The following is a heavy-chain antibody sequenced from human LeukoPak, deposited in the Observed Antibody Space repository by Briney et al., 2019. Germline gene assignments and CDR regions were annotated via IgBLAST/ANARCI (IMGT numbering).Heavy chain of an antibody. J-gene: IGHJ4*02. Sequence: GGSLRLSCAASGFTFSSSAMHWVRRGPGKGLEWVAYIAHHGNNKYYADSVKGRFTISRDNSKGSLYLQMNSLRADDTAVYYCAKDGSWSCTDWGQGTLVRVSS. CDR1: GFTFSSSA. CDR3: AKDGSWSCTD. V-gene: IGHV3-30*02. D-gene: IGHD2-8*02. CDR2: IAHHGNNK.